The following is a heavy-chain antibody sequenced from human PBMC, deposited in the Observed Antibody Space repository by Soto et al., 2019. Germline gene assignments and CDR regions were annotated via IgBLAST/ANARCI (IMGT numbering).Heavy chain of an antibody. CDR3: AKDGYGNNDGDALHI. J-gene: IGHJ3*02. V-gene: IGHV1-18*04. CDR1: GYTFTSFG. D-gene: IGHD4-4*01. CDR2: ISTYNGKA. Sequence: QGQLVQSGAEVKKPGASVKVSCKASGYTFTSFGITWVRQAPGQGLEWMGWISTYNGKANYAQKLQGRVTVTRDTSTNTAYMELRSLRSDDTAVYYCAKDGYGNNDGDALHIWVQGTMVTVSS.